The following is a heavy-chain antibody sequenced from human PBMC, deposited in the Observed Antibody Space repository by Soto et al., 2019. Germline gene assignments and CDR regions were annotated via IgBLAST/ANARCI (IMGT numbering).Heavy chain of an antibody. CDR3: AADLYYYDSSGHYYLVAY. Sequence: SVKVSCKASGFTFTSSARQWVRQARGQKIEWIGWIVVGSGNTNYAQKFQERVTITRDMSTSTAYMELSSLRSEDTAVYYCAADLYYYDSSGHYYLVAYWGQGILVTVSS. J-gene: IGHJ4*02. D-gene: IGHD3-22*01. CDR2: IVVGSGNT. V-gene: IGHV1-58*02. CDR1: GFTFTSSA.